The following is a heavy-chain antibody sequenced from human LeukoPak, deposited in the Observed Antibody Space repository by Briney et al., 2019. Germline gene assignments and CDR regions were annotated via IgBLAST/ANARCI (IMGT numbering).Heavy chain of an antibody. CDR1: GYTFTSYG. CDR2: IIPIFGTA. CDR3: VRSGGSITMIVGYYFDY. Sequence: GASVKVSCKASGYTFTSYGISWVRQAPGQGLEWMGGIIPIFGTANYAQKFQGRVTITADESTSTAYMELSSLRSEDTAVYYCVRSGGSITMIVGYYFDYWGQGTLVTVSS. J-gene: IGHJ4*02. D-gene: IGHD3-22*01. V-gene: IGHV1-69*13.